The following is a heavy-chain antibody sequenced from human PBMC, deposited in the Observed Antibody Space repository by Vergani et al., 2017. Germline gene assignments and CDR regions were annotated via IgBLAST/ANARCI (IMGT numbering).Heavy chain of an antibody. Sequence: QVQLQESGPGLVKPSQTLSLTCTVSGGSISIGDYYWSWIRQPPGKGLEWIGYIYYSGSTYYNPSLKSRVTISVDTSKNQFSLKLSSVTAADTAVYYCARDVPYNDYRNEEFDLWGRGTLVTVSS. CDR1: GGSISIGDYY. V-gene: IGHV4-30-4*01. J-gene: IGHJ2*01. CDR2: IYYSGST. D-gene: IGHD1-1*01. CDR3: ARDVPYNDYRNEEFDL.